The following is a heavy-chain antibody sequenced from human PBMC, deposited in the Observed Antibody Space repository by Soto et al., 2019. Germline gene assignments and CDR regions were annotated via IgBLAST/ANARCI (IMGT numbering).Heavy chain of an antibody. CDR1: GFTFSIYA. CDR3: AKDVPDIVVVPAATFFDY. Sequence: EVQLLESGGGLVQPGGSLRLSCAASGFTFSIYAMSWVRQAPGKGLGWVSAISGSGGSTYYADSVKGRFTISRDNSKNTLYLQMNSLRAEDTAVYYCAKDVPDIVVVPAATFFDYWGQGTLVTVSS. D-gene: IGHD2-2*01. J-gene: IGHJ4*02. CDR2: ISGSGGST. V-gene: IGHV3-23*01.